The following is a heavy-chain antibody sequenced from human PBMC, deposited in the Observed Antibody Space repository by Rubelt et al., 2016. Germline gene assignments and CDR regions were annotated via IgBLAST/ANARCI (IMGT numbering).Heavy chain of an antibody. D-gene: IGHD6-6*01. Sequence: QVQLQQWGAGLLKPSETLSLTCAVYGGSFSGYYWSWIRQPPGKGLEWIGEINHSGSTNYNPPLKSRVTISVDTSKNQFSLKLSSVTAADTAVYYCARDSAGSSSFDYWGQGTLVTVSS. V-gene: IGHV4-34*01. CDR1: GGSFSGYY. CDR3: ARDSAGSSSFDY. CDR2: INHSGST. J-gene: IGHJ4*02.